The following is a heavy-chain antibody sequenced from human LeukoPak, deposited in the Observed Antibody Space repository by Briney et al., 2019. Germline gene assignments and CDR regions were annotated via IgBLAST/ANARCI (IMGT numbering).Heavy chain of an antibody. CDR3: ARQVVAVAGTGYFDY. CDR1: GGSIRCSSYY. V-gene: IGHV4-39*01. Sequence: PAETLSLTCTVSGGSIRCSSYYWGWIRQPPGKGLEWIGSIYYSGSTYYNASLKSRGTISVDTSKNQFSLKLNSVTAADTAVYFCARQVVAVAGTGYFDYWGQGTLVTVSS. CDR2: IYYSGST. D-gene: IGHD6-19*01. J-gene: IGHJ4*02.